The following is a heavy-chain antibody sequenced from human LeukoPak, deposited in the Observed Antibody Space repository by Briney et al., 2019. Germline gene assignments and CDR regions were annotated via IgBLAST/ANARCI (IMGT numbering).Heavy chain of an antibody. Sequence: SETLSLTCTVSGGSISSYYWSWIRQPAGKGLEWIGYIYYSGSTNYNPSLKSRVTISVDTSKNQFSLKLSSVTAADTAVYYCAMGQTWELLGGFYWGQGTLVTVSS. CDR2: IYYSGST. CDR3: AMGQTWELLGGFY. CDR1: GGSISSYY. V-gene: IGHV4-59*01. D-gene: IGHD1-26*01. J-gene: IGHJ4*02.